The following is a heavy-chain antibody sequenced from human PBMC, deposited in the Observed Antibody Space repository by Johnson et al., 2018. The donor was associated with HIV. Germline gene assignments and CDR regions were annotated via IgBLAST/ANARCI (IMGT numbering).Heavy chain of an antibody. J-gene: IGHJ3*02. V-gene: IGHV3-23*04. CDR1: GFTFSSYA. D-gene: IGHD2-15*01. CDR3: AKVGGGGFDI. CDR2: ISNSGGDT. Sequence: VQLVESGGGLVQPGGSLRLSCAASGFTFSSYAMSWVRQAPGKWLEWVSTISNSGGDTYYADSVKGRFTISRDNSKKTLYLQMNGLRADDTAVYYCAKVGGGGFDIWGQGTMVTVCS.